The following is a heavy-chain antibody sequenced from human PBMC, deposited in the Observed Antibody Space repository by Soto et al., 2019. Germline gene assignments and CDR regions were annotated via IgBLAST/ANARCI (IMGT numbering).Heavy chain of an antibody. J-gene: IGHJ4*02. CDR2: ISYDGSNK. CDR3: AKDSRGEQWQGFDY. V-gene: IGHV3-30*18. Sequence: QVQLVESGGGVVQPGRSLRLSCAASGFTFSSYGMHWVRQAPGKGLEWVAVISYDGSNKYYADSVKGRFTISRDNSKNTLYLQMNSLRAEGTAVSYCAKDSRGEQWQGFDYWGQGTLVTVSS. D-gene: IGHD6-19*01. CDR1: GFTFSSYG.